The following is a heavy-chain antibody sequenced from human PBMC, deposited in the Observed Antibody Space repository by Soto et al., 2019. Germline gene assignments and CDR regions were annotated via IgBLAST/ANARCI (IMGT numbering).Heavy chain of an antibody. CDR2: MYYSGST. Sequence: QVQLQESGPGLVKPSETLSLTCTVSGGSISSYYWRWIRQPPGKGLEWIGYMYYSGSTNYNPSLKSRVTISLDTSKNQFFLKVSSVTAADTAVYYCARGGWRQIDYWGQGTLVTVSS. CDR3: ARGGWRQIDY. D-gene: IGHD3-3*01. CDR1: GGSISSYY. V-gene: IGHV4-59*08. J-gene: IGHJ4*02.